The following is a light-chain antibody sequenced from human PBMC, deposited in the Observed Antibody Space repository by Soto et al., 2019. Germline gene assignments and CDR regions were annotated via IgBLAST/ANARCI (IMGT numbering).Light chain of an antibody. CDR3: HQSYSIPWT. CDR2: AAS. Sequence: DIQMTQSPSSLSASVGDRVTITCRASQSVGKYLNWYQLKPGKGPKVLIYAASSLQSGVPSRFSGSGSGTDFTLTISSLQAEDFAAYYCHQSYSIPWTFGQGTKVEIK. V-gene: IGKV1-39*01. CDR1: QSVGKY. J-gene: IGKJ1*01.